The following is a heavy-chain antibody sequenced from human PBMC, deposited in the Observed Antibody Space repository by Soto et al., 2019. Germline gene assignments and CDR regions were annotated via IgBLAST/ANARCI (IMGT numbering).Heavy chain of an antibody. CDR2: INYSGST. CDR1: GDSISSGNYY. CDR3: ARVPPGSGTYFNYYYVMDV. V-gene: IGHV4-30-4*01. Sequence: QVQLQESGPGLVKPSQTLSLSCTLSGDSISSGNYYWGWIRHSPGKGLEWIAYINYSGSTYWNQSLRGGITMSGDTWKNQFSLKLRSVTAADTAVYYCARVPPGSGTYFNYYYVMDVWGQGTTVTVSS. D-gene: IGHD3-10*01. J-gene: IGHJ6*02.